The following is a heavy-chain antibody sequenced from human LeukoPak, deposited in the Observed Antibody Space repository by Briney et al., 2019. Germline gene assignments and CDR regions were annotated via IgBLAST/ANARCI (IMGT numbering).Heavy chain of an antibody. CDR2: VYYSRTT. J-gene: IGHJ3*01. Sequence: SETLSLTCAVSGGSISSSSYYWGCPRQPPGKGLEWTGSVYYSRTTYYNTALKSRSTITEDTPKNQFTLKLTSVTAAEPAVYYSARVWSSGYYLRGAFDFWGQGTMVTVSS. D-gene: IGHD3-22*01. CDR3: ARVWSSGYYLRGAFDF. CDR1: GGSISSSSYY. V-gene: IGHV4-39*06.